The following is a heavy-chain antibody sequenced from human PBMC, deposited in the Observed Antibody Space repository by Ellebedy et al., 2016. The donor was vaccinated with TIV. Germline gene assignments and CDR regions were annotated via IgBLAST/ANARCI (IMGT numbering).Heavy chain of an antibody. CDR1: GGSISSSSYY. CDR3: ARGGGSYLGA. V-gene: IGHV4-39*07. Sequence: SETLSLXCTVSGGSISSSSYYWGWIRQPPGKGLEWIGSIYYSGSTYYNPSLKSRVTISVDTSKNQFSLKLSSVTAADTAVYYCARGGGSYLGAWGQGTLVTVSS. CDR2: IYYSGST. J-gene: IGHJ5*02. D-gene: IGHD1-26*01.